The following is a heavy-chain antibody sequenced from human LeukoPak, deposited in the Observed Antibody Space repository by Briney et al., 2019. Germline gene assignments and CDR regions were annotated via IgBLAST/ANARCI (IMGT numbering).Heavy chain of an antibody. CDR2: ISAYNGNT. D-gene: IGHD6-19*01. J-gene: IGHJ6*03. CDR1: GYTFTSYG. V-gene: IGHV1-18*01. Sequence: ASVKVSCKASGYTFTSYGISWVRQAPGQGLEWMGWISAYNGNTNYAQKLQGRVTMTTDTSTSTAYMELRSLRSDDTAVYYCARTSGIAVAGTLFYYYYYMDVWGKGTTVTISS. CDR3: ARTSGIAVAGTLFYYYYYMDV.